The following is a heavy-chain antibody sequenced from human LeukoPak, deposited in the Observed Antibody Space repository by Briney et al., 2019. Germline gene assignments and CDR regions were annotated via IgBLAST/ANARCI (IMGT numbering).Heavy chain of an antibody. CDR3: ARDGPLITIFGYFDY. CDR1: GFTFSSYV. Sequence: GRSLRLSCAASGFTFSSYVMHWVRPAPGKGLEWVAVISYDGSNKYYADSVKGRFTISRDNSKNTLYLQMNSLRAEDTGLYYCARDGPLITIFGYFDYWGQGTLVSVSS. CDR2: ISYDGSNK. D-gene: IGHD3-3*01. V-gene: IGHV3-30*04. J-gene: IGHJ4*02.